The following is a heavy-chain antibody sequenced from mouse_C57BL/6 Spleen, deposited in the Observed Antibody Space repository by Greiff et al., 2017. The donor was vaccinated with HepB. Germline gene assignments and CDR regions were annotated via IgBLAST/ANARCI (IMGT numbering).Heavy chain of an antibody. Sequence: EVKVEESGEGLVKPGGSLKLSCAASGFTFSSYAMSWVRQTPEKRLEWVAYISSGGDYIYYADTVKGRFTISRDNARNTLYLQMSSLKSEDTAMYYCTRVGDFYYFDYWGQGTTLTVSS. V-gene: IGHV5-9-1*02. D-gene: IGHD3-3*01. CDR2: ISSGGDYI. CDR1: GFTFSSYA. CDR3: TRVGDFYYFDY. J-gene: IGHJ2*01.